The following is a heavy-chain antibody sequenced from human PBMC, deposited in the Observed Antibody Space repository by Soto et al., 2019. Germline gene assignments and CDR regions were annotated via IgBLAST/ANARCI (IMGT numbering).Heavy chain of an antibody. D-gene: IGHD6-25*01. CDR3: ARDRLSGKDDFDI. J-gene: IGHJ3*02. Sequence: ASVKVSCKASGYTFTGYYMHWVRQAPGQGLEWMGWINPNSGGTNYAQKFQGWVTMTRDTSISTAYMELSRLRSDDTAVYYGARDRLSGKDDFDIWGQGTMVTVSS. CDR1: GYTFTGYY. CDR2: INPNSGGT. V-gene: IGHV1-2*04.